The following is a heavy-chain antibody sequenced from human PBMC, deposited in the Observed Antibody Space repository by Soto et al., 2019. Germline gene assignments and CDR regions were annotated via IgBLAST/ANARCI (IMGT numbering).Heavy chain of an antibody. CDR1: GYTFTSYY. V-gene: IGHV1-46*03. CDR3: ARVSPGFIAVDGGTDVAIDI. CDR2: INPSGGST. Sequence: GASVKVSCKASGYTFTSYYMHWVRQAPGQGLEWMGIINPSGGSTSYAQKFQGRVTMTRDTSTSTVYMELSSLRSEDTAVYYCARVSPGFIAVDGGTDVAIDIWGQGTMVT. J-gene: IGHJ3*02. D-gene: IGHD6-19*01.